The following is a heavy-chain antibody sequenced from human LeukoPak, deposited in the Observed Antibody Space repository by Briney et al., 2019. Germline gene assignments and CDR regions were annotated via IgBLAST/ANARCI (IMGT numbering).Heavy chain of an antibody. V-gene: IGHV4-59*08. CDR2: IHYTGDT. D-gene: IGHD3-10*01. CDR3: ARHDTRGGAFDI. CDR1: GDSISSYY. Sequence: SETLSLTCTVSGDSISSYYWSWIRQPPGRGLEWIAYIHYTGDTNYNPSLKSRVPISVDPSKKQFSPELSSGTAADKAVYYCARHDTRGGAFDIWGQGTMVTVS. J-gene: IGHJ3*02.